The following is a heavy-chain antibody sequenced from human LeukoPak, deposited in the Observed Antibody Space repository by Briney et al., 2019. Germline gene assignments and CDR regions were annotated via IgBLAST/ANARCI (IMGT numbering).Heavy chain of an antibody. CDR3: ARASWVSSADAVR. CDR2: MKGTGEK. V-gene: IGHV3-23*01. D-gene: IGHD6-19*01. J-gene: IGHJ4*02. CDR1: GLGFSSFA. Sequence: GGSLRLSSAASGLGFSSFAMSWVRPGPARGREWLSSMKGTGEKFYADSVRGRFTLSRDDSRNTVYFQLDNLRVEDTAVYYCARASWVSSADAVRWGQGTVVTVSS.